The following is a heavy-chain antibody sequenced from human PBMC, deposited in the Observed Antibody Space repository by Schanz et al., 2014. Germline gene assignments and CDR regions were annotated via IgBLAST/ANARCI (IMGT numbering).Heavy chain of an antibody. D-gene: IGHD1-26*01. V-gene: IGHV3-23*01. CDR2: MSGSGSTA. J-gene: IGHJ4*02. Sequence: EVQLLESGGGLVQPGGSLRLSCVASGFTFFGSFAMSWVRQAPGKGLEWVSGMSGSGSTADYADSVKGRFTISRDNSKNTLYLQMNSLRAEDTAVYYCARDRVGASSYFDYWGQGTLVTVSS. CDR1: GFTFFGSFA. CDR3: ARDRVGASSYFDY.